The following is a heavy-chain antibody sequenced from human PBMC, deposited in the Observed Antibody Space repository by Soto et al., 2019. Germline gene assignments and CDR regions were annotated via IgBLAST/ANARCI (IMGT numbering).Heavy chain of an antibody. J-gene: IGHJ6*03. D-gene: IGHD3-3*01. CDR1: GGSISSYY. CDR2: IYYSGST. Sequence: PSETLSLTCTVSGGSISSYYWSWIRQPPGKGLEWIGYIYYSGSTNYNPSLKSRVTISVDTSKNQFSLKLSSVTAADTAVYYCASRTHYDFWSGFYYMDVWGKGTTVTVS. V-gene: IGHV4-59*01. CDR3: ASRTHYDFWSGFYYMDV.